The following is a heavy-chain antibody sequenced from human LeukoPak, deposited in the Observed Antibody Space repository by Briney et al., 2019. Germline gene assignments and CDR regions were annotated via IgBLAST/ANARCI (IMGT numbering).Heavy chain of an antibody. V-gene: IGHV3-33*01. Sequence: GRSLRLSCAASGFPFSNYGMHWVRQAPGKGLEWLAVIWYDGSNKYYADSVKGRFTISRDNSKNTLSLQMNSLRAEDSAVYYCARRLRGEVTARPFDYWGQGTLVTVSS. J-gene: IGHJ4*02. CDR1: GFPFSNYG. CDR2: IWYDGSNK. CDR3: ARRLRGEVTARPFDY. D-gene: IGHD6-6*01.